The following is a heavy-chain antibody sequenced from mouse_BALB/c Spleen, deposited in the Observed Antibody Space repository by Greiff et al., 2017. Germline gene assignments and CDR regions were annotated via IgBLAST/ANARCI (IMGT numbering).Heavy chain of an antibody. V-gene: IGHV1S81*02. J-gene: IGHJ3*01. CDR1: GYTFTSYW. D-gene: IGHD1-2*01. CDR2: INPSNGRT. Sequence: QVQLQQPGAELVKPGASVKLSCKASGYTFTSYWMHWVKQRPGQGLEWIGEINPSNGRTNYTEKFKSKATLTVDKSSSTAYMQLSSLTSEDSAVFYCARCNNGYAGLADWGKGLWSLSLQ. CDR3: ARCNNGYAGLAD.